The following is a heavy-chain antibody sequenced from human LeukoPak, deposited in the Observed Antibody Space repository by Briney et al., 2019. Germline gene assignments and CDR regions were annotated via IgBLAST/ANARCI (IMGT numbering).Heavy chain of an antibody. Sequence: GASVKVSCKASGYTFTSYAMHWVRQASGQRLEWMGWINAGNGNTKYSQKFQGRVTITRDTSASTAYMELSSLRSEDTAVYYCARARRYYYDSSGYYYFDYWGQGTLVTVSS. V-gene: IGHV1-3*01. CDR1: GYTFTSYA. CDR3: ARARRYYYDSSGYYYFDY. CDR2: INAGNGNT. D-gene: IGHD3-22*01. J-gene: IGHJ4*02.